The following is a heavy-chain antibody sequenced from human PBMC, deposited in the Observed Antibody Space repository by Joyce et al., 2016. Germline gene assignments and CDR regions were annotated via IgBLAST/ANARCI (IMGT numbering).Heavy chain of an antibody. J-gene: IGHJ4*02. CDR1: GYSFTNYY. CDR2: IIPSSGST. Sequence: QVQLVQSGAEVKKPGASVTVSCKASGYSFTNYYRHWVRQAPGQGLEWMGIIIPSSGSTSYVQKFQGRVTMTRDTSTTTVYMEVSSLRFEDTAVYYCARGPQSFLDYWGQGTLVTVSS. V-gene: IGHV1-46*01. CDR3: ARGPQSFLDY. D-gene: IGHD3-10*01.